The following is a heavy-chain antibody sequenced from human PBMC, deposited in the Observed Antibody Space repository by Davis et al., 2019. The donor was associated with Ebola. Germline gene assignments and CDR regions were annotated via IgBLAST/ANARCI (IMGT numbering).Heavy chain of an antibody. CDR1: GFTFSSYS. CDR2: IPHVGSEK. J-gene: IGHJ6*04. D-gene: IGHD3-16*01. CDR3: ARDWAGLDV. Sequence: PGGSLRLSCAASGFTFSSYSMNWVRQAPGKGLEWVATIPHVGSEKYYVDSVKGRFTSSRDNAKNSVYLQMNSLRVEDTAVYYCARDWAGLDVWGRGTTVTVSS. V-gene: IGHV3-7*01.